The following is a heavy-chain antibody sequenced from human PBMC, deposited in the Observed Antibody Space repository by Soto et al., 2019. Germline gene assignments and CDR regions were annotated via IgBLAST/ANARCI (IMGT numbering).Heavy chain of an antibody. CDR2: IYYSGST. CDR3: ARSQLGGYSYGAYYFDY. D-gene: IGHD5-18*01. Sequence: SETLSLTCTVSGGSISSGDYYWSWIRQPPGKGLEWIGYIYYSGSTYYNPSLKSRVTISVDTSKNQFSLKLSSVTAADTAVYYCARSQLGGYSYGAYYFDYWGQGTLVTVSS. J-gene: IGHJ4*02. CDR1: GGSISSGDYY. V-gene: IGHV4-30-4*01.